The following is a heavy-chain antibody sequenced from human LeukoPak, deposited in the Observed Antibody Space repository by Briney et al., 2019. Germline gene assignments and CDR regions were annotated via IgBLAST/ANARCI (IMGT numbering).Heavy chain of an antibody. Sequence: ASVKVSCKASGYTFTSYYMHWVRQAPGQGLEWMGWMNPNSGNTGYAQKFQGRVTMTRNTSISTAYMELSSLRSEDTAVYYCARKGGSYWGQGTLVTVSS. CDR3: ARKGGSY. D-gene: IGHD2-15*01. CDR2: MNPNSGNT. CDR1: GYTFTSYY. V-gene: IGHV1-8*02. J-gene: IGHJ4*02.